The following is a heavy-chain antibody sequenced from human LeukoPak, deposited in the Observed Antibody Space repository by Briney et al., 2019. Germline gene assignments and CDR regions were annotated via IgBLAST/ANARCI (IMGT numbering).Heavy chain of an antibody. D-gene: IGHD6-13*01. Sequence: SETLSLTCTVSGGSISSYYWSWIRQPPVKGLEWIGYIYYSGSTNYNPSLKSRVTISVDTSKNQFSLKLSSVTAADTAVYYWARVGSSWYFAFDIWGQGTMVTVSS. J-gene: IGHJ3*02. V-gene: IGHV4-59*01. CDR1: GGSISSYY. CDR2: IYYSGST. CDR3: ARVGSSWYFAFDI.